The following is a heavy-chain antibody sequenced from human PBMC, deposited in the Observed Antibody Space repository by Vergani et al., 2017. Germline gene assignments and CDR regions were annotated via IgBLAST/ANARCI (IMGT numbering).Heavy chain of an antibody. J-gene: IGHJ5*02. CDR1: GGTFSSYA. CDR2: INPSGGST. V-gene: IGHV1-46*03. Sequence: QVQLVQSGAEVKKPGSSVKVSCKASGGTFSSYAISWVRQAPGQGLEWMGIINPSGGSTSYAQKFQGRVTMTRDTSTSTVYMELSSLRSEDTAVYYCARETGYYYDSSGSHWFDPWGQGTLVTVSS. D-gene: IGHD3-22*01. CDR3: ARETGYYYDSSGSHWFDP.